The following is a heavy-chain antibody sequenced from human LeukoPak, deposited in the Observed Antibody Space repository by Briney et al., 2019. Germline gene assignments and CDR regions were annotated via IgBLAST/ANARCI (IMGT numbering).Heavy chain of an antibody. CDR3: ARDGTGTSFRFDP. Sequence: ASVTVSCKASGYTFSSYDINWVRQATGQGLEWMGWINPNSGGTNYAQKFQGRVTMTRDTSISTAYMELSRLRSDDTAVYYCARDGTGTSFRFDPWGQGTLVTVSS. CDR1: GYTFSSYD. J-gene: IGHJ5*02. D-gene: IGHD1-1*01. CDR2: INPNSGGT. V-gene: IGHV1-2*02.